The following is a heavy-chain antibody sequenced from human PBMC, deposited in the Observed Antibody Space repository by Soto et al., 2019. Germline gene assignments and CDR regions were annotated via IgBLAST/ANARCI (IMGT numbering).Heavy chain of an antibody. Sequence: SETLSLTCTVSGGSISSYYWSWIRQPPGKGLEWIGYIYHSGSTNYNPSLKSRVTLSVDTSKNQFSLKLSSVTAADAAVYYCARRYGGAVDYWGQGTLVTVSS. V-gene: IGHV4-59*08. CDR3: ARRYGGAVDY. CDR2: IYHSGST. J-gene: IGHJ4*02. D-gene: IGHD3-10*01. CDR1: GGSISSYY.